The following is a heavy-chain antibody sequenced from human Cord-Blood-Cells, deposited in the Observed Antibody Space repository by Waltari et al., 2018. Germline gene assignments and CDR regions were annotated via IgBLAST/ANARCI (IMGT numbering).Heavy chain of an antibody. CDR2: SNHSGIT. CDR1: GGSFSGYY. CDR3: ARECGSGSYIFDY. V-gene: IGHV4-34*01. Sequence: QVQLQQWGAGLLKPSETLSLTCAVYGGSFSGYYWSWIRQPPGKGLEWIVESNHSGITTDNPSRKGRCTIPVDTSKNLFCLRLSSVTAADSAVYYCARECGSGSYIFDYWGQGTLVTVSA. D-gene: IGHD3-10*01. J-gene: IGHJ4*02.